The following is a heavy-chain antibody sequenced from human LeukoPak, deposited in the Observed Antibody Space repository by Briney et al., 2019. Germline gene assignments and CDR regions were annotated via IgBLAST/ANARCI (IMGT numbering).Heavy chain of an antibody. Sequence: SVKVSCKASGGTFSSYAISWVRQAPGQGLEWMGRIIPILGIANCAQKFQSRVTITADKSTSTAYMELSSLRSEDTAVYYCARDSVLYGDYNNWFDPWGQGTLVTVSS. CDR1: GGTFSSYA. V-gene: IGHV1-69*04. CDR3: ARDSVLYGDYNNWFDP. D-gene: IGHD4-17*01. CDR2: IIPILGIA. J-gene: IGHJ5*02.